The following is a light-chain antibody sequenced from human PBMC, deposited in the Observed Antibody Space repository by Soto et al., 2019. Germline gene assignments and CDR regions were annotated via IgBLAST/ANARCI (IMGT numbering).Light chain of an antibody. CDR2: DAS. CDR3: QQRTNWPG. CDR1: QGISTY. Sequence: EIVLTQSPATLSLSPGERATLSCRASQGISTYLAWYQQKPGQAPRLLIHDASNRAAGIPARFRGGGSGTDFTLTISSLEPEDFAVYYCQQRTNWPGFGPGTKVDIK. V-gene: IGKV3D-11*01. J-gene: IGKJ3*01.